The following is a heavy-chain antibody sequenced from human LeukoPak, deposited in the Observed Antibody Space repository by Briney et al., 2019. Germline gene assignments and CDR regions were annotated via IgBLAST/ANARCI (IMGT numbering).Heavy chain of an antibody. Sequence: GSSVKVSCKASGGTFSSYAISWVRQAPGQGLEWTGGIIPIFGTANYAQKFQGRVTITADESTSTAYMELSSLRSEDTAVYYCARGGDIVVVVAAMGAFDIWGQGTMVTVSS. CDR1: GGTFSSYA. V-gene: IGHV1-69*01. CDR2: IIPIFGTA. CDR3: ARGGDIVVVVAAMGAFDI. D-gene: IGHD2-15*01. J-gene: IGHJ3*02.